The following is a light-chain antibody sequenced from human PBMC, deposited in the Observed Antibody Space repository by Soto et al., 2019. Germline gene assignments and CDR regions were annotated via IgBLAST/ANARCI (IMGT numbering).Light chain of an antibody. J-gene: IGKJ2*01. CDR2: GTS. CDR1: QTISRY. CDR3: EQTNSPPHS. V-gene: IGKV1-39*01. Sequence: DIQMTQSPSSLSASVGDRVTITCRASQTISRYLNWYQHKPGKPPKLLIYGTSNLQSGVPSRFSRSGSGTDFTLTISSLQPEDFATYYYEQTNSPPHSFGQGTKLEIK.